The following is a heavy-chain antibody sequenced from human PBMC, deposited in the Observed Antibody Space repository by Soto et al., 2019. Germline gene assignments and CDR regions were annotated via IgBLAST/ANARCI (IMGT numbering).Heavy chain of an antibody. CDR3: ARGVNAGVDY. Sequence: ASVKVSCNASGYSFTGLDINWVRQTTGQGLEWMGWMEPSSGRTGYAQKFQGRVTMTRDTSINTAYMELSSLTSDDTAFYYCARGVNAGVDYWGQGTLVTVSS. CDR2: MEPSSGRT. V-gene: IGHV1-8*01. J-gene: IGHJ4*02. CDR1: GYSFTGLD. D-gene: IGHD1-26*01.